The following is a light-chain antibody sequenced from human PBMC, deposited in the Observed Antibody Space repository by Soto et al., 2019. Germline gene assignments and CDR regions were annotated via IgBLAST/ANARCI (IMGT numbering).Light chain of an antibody. CDR3: QQYNNYWT. V-gene: IGKV1-5*03. Sequence: DIQMTQSPSTLSASVGDRVTITCRASQSCGTSLAWYQQRPEKAPNLLIYKASNLESGVPSRFSGSGSGTEFTLTISSVQPDDFATYYCQQYNNYWTFGQGTKVEIK. J-gene: IGKJ1*01. CDR1: QSCGTS. CDR2: KAS.